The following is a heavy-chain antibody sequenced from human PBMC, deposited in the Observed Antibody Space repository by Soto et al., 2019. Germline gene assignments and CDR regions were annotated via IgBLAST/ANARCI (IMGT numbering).Heavy chain of an antibody. D-gene: IGHD3-10*01. V-gene: IGHV1-69*01. CDR1: GGTFSSYA. J-gene: IGHJ3*02. CDR3: ERTKSNYYGSGSYPDAFDI. CDR2: IIAIFGTA. Sequence: QVQLVQSGAEVKKPGSSVKVSCKASGGTFSSYAISWVRQAPGQGLEWMGGIIAIFGTANYAQKFQGRVTITADESTSTAYMELSSLRSEDTAVYYCERTKSNYYGSGSYPDAFDIWGQGTMVTVSS.